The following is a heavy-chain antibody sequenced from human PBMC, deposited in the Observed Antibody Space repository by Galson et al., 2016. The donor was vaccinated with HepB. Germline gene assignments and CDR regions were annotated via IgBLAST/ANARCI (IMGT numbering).Heavy chain of an antibody. CDR2: IYPSDSYT. CDR1: GYSFTSYW. Sequence: QSGADVKKPGESLRISCKGSGYSFTSYWIRWVRQMPGSGIARMGRIYPSDSYTNYSPSFQGHVTISADKSNSNAYLQWSSLKASDTDMYYCASPYRWGQGTLVTVSS. J-gene: IGHJ5*02. CDR3: ASPYR. V-gene: IGHV5-10-1*01.